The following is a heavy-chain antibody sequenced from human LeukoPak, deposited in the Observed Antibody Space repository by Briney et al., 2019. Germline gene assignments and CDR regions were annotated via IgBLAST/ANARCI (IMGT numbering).Heavy chain of an antibody. Sequence: PGGSLRLSCAASGFTFSSYSMNWVRQAPGKGLEWVSYISSSSGTIYYADSVKGRFTISRDNSKNTLCLQMNSLRVEDTAVYYCARNGEELDYWGLGTLVTVSS. J-gene: IGHJ4*02. CDR3: ARNGEELDY. V-gene: IGHV3-48*01. D-gene: IGHD4-17*01. CDR1: GFTFSSYS. CDR2: ISSSSGTI.